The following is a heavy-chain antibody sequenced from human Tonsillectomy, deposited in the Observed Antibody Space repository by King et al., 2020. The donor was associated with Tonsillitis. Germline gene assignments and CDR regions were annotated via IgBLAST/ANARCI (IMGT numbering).Heavy chain of an antibody. CDR3: ARFITLADTGGLDS. Sequence: QLVQSGAEVKKPGASVRVSCEASGYTFTDYFIHWVRQAPGQGLEWMGWINPKSGDTNLAQMFQGRVTVTRDTSISTAYMDLSGLSSDDTAGYYCARFITLADTGGLDSWGQGTMVTVAS. CDR1: GYTFTDYF. D-gene: IGHD3-16*01. J-gene: IGHJ4*02. V-gene: IGHV1-2*02. CDR2: INPKSGDT.